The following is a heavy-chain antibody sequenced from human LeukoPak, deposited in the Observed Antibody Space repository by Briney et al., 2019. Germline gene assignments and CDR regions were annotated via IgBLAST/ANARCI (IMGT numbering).Heavy chain of an antibody. CDR1: GFTFSSYA. Sequence: PGGSLRLSCAASGFTFSSYAMHWVRQAPGKGLEWVAVISYDGSNKYYADSVKGRFTISRDNSKNTLYLQMNSLRAEDTAVYYCARGDLIVGATRRNWFDPWGQGTLVTVSS. CDR3: ARGDLIVGATRRNWFDP. J-gene: IGHJ5*02. CDR2: ISYDGSNK. V-gene: IGHV3-30*04. D-gene: IGHD1-26*01.